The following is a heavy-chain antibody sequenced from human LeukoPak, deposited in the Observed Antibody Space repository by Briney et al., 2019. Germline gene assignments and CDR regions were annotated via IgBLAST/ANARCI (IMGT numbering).Heavy chain of an antibody. CDR1: GFTFSSYW. CDR2: INQDGSTK. J-gene: IGHJ4*02. Sequence: GGSLRLSCTASGFTFSSYWMNWVRQAPGTGLEWVANINQDGSTKYYLDSVKGRFTISRDNAKNSLYLQMNSLRAEDTAVYYCARDASGGVDYWGQGTLVTVSS. CDR3: ARDASGGVDY. D-gene: IGHD3-10*01. V-gene: IGHV3-7*03.